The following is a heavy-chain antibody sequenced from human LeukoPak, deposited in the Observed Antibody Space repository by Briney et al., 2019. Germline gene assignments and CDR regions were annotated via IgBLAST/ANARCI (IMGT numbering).Heavy chain of an antibody. V-gene: IGHV3-30*03. CDR1: GFTFSSYG. CDR2: ISYDGSNK. Sequence: GRSLRLSCAASGFTFSSYGMHWVRQAPGKGLEWVAVISYDGSNKYYADSVKGRFTISRDNSKNTLYLQMNSLRAEDTAVYYCARGTRTYSGSYGEFDYWGQGTLVTVSS. CDR3: ARGTRTYSGSYGEFDY. D-gene: IGHD1-26*01. J-gene: IGHJ4*02.